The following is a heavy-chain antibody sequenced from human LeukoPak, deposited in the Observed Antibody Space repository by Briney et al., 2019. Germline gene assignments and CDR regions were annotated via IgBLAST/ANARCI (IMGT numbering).Heavy chain of an antibody. CDR1: GYSFTGYF. V-gene: IGHV1-2*02. CDR2: INPNSGDT. CDR3: ARRFYYAMDV. D-gene: IGHD3-16*01. J-gene: IGHJ6*02. Sequence: ASVKVSCKASGYSFTGYFMPWVRQAPGQGLEWMGWINPNSGDTNYAQKFQGRVTMTRDTSISTAYMELSSLRSDDAAVYYCARRFYYAMDVWGQGTTVTVSS.